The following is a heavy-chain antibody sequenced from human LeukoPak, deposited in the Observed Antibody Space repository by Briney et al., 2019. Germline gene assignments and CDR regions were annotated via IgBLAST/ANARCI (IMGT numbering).Heavy chain of an antibody. CDR1: GFTFSNAW. CDR2: IKSKTDGGTT. V-gene: IGHV3-15*01. CDR3: TTDRYLRAPNPPL. J-gene: IGHJ4*02. Sequence: KPGGSLRLSCAASGFTFSNAWMSWVRQAPGKGLEWVGRIKSKTDGGTTDYAAPVKGRFTISRDDSKNTLYLQMNSLKTEDTAVYYCTTDRYLRAPNPPLGGQGTLVTVSS. D-gene: IGHD1-14*01.